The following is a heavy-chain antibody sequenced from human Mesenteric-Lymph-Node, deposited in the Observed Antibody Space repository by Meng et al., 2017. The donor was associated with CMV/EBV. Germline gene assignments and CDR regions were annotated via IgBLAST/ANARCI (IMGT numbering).Heavy chain of an antibody. CDR2: IYPSDSDV. D-gene: IGHD3-10*01. J-gene: IGHJ4*02. CDR1: YSLPNFW. Sequence: YSLPNFWIAWVRQMPGQGLEWMGIIYPSDSDVRYSPSFQGQVSISADKSISTAYLQWSSLKASDTATYYCARHRYFDAGSYYNAFDYWGQGTLVTVSS. CDR3: ARHRYFDAGSYYNAFDY. V-gene: IGHV5-51*01.